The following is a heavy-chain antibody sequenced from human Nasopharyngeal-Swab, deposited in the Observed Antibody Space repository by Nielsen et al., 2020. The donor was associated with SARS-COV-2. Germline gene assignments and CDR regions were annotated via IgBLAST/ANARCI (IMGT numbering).Heavy chain of an antibody. J-gene: IGHJ5*02. V-gene: IGHV3-11*01. CDR2: ISDSGTTM. Sequence: GESLKLSCVGSGLTFSDYYMSWIRQAPGKGLEWVSYISDSGTTMYADSVKGRFTISRDNARKSVYLQLNSLRAEDTAVHYCARGPSSSRFDPWGQGSLVTVSS. CDR1: GLTFSDYY. CDR3: ARGPSSSRFDP. D-gene: IGHD6-13*01.